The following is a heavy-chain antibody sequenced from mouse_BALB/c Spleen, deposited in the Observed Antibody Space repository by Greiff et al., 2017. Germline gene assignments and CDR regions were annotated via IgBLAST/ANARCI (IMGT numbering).Heavy chain of an antibody. CDR3: ARSERYAMDY. CDR2: ISSGSSTI. Sequence: EVKLMESGGGLVQPGGSRKLSCAASGFTFSSFGMHWVRQAPEKGLEWVAYISSGSSTIYYADTVKGRFTISRDNPKNTLFLQMTSLRSEDTAMYYCARSERYAMDYWGQGTSVTVSS. J-gene: IGHJ4*01. CDR1: GFTFSSFG. V-gene: IGHV5-17*02.